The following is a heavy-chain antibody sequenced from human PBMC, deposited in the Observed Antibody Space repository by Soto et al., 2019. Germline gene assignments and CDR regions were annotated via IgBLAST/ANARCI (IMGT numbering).Heavy chain of an antibody. CDR3: ASGMLSGYYYYYMDV. CDR1: GGSISSSSYY. D-gene: IGHD6-19*01. J-gene: IGHJ6*03. Sequence: SETLSLTCTVSGGSISSSSYYWSWIRQPPGKGLEWIGYIYYSGSTNYNPSLKSRVTISVDTSKNQFSLKLSSVTAADTAVYYCASGMLSGYYYYYMDVWGKGTTVTVSS. CDR2: IYYSGST. V-gene: IGHV4-61*05.